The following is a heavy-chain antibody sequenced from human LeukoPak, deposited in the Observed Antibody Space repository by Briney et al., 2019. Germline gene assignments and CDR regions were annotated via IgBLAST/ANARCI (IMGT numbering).Heavy chain of an antibody. CDR3: AREVRGVGSGYSSSWYDRAFDI. CDR1: GFTFSSYG. Sequence: GGSLRLSCAASGFTFSSYGMHWVRQAPGKGLEWVAVIWYDGSNKYYADSVKGRFTISRDNSKNTLYLQMNSLRAEDTAVYYCAREVRGVGSGYSSSWYDRAFDIWAQGTMVTVSS. V-gene: IGHV3-33*01. J-gene: IGHJ3*02. D-gene: IGHD6-13*01. CDR2: IWYDGSNK.